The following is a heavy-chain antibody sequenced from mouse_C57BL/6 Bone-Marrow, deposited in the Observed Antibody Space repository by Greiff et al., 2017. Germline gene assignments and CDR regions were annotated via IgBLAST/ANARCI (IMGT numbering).Heavy chain of an antibody. CDR3: ARANWDARDY. D-gene: IGHD4-1*01. J-gene: IGHJ4*01. V-gene: IGHV8-8*01. CDR2: TWWDDAK. Sequence: QVTLQVSGPGILQPSQTLSLTCSFSGFSLSTFGMGVGWIRQPSGKGLEWLAHTWWDDAKYYNPALKSRPTISKDTSKNQVFLKVAHVDTADTATYYCARANWDARDYWGQGTSVTVSS. CDR1: GFSLSTFGMG.